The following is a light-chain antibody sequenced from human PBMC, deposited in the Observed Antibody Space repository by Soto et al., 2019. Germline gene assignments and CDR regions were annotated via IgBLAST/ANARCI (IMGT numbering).Light chain of an antibody. CDR2: AAS. V-gene: IGKV1-9*01. J-gene: IGKJ2*01. CDR3: QQSHSYPYT. CDR1: QGISSY. Sequence: IQLTQSPSSLSASVGDRVTITCRASQGISSYLAWYQQNQGKAPKLLIYAASTLQSGVPSRISGSGSGTDFTLTISSLQPEDFATYYCQQSHSYPYTFGQGTKVDIK.